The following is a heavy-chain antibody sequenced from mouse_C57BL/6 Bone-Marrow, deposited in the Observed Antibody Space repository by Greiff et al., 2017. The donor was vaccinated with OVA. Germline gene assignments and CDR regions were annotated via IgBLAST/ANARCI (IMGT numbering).Heavy chain of an antibody. V-gene: IGHV1-15*01. CDR2: IDPETGGT. CDR3: TRSWLLPFAY. Sequence: VQLQESGAELVRPGASVTLSCTASGYKFTDYEMHWVKQTPVHGLEWIGAIDPETGGTAYNQKFKGKAILTADKSSSTASMELRILTSEDSSVYYCTRSWLLPFAYWGQGTLVTVSS. J-gene: IGHJ3*01. CDR1: GYKFTDYE. D-gene: IGHD2-3*01.